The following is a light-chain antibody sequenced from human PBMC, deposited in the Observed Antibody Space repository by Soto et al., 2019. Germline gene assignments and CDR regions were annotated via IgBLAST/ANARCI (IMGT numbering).Light chain of an antibody. V-gene: IGLV2-14*01. Sequence: QSALTQPASVSGSPGQSITIFCTGTSSDVGGYNYVSWYQQHPGKAPKLMIYDVSNRPSGVSNRFSGSKSGNTASLTISGFQAEDEADYYCSSYTSSILFGGGTKLTVL. J-gene: IGLJ2*01. CDR2: DVS. CDR3: SSYTSSIL. CDR1: SSDVGGYNY.